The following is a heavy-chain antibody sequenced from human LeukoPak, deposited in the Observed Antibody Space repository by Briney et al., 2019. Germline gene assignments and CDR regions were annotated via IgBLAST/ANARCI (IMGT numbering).Heavy chain of an antibody. V-gene: IGHV4-59*01. CDR1: GGSISGYY. CDR2: IYYSGST. J-gene: IGHJ6*02. D-gene: IGHD3-9*01. CDR3: ARDRYYDILTGYYYYYYGMDV. Sequence: SETLSLTCTVSGGSISGYYWSWIRQPPGKGLEWIGYIYYSGSTNYNPSLKRRVTISVDTSKNQFSLKLSSVTAADTAVYYCARDRYYDILTGYYYYYYGMDVWGQGTTVTVSS.